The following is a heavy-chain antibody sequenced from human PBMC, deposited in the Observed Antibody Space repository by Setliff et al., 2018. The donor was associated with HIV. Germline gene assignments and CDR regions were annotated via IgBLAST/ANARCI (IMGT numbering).Heavy chain of an antibody. J-gene: IGHJ3*02. D-gene: IGHD2-15*01. CDR3: ARVAYQPLLLDAFDI. CDR2: ISYDGSNK. Sequence: PGGSLRLSCAASGFTFRSYAMHWVRQAPGKGLEWVTVISYDGSNKFYADSVKGRFTISRDSSKNTVYLQMNSLRTEDTAVYYCARVAYQPLLLDAFDIWGQGTMVTVSS. CDR1: GFTFRSYA. V-gene: IGHV3-30*04.